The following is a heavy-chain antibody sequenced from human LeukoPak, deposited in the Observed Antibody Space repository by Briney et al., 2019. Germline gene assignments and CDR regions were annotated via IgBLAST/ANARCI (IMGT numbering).Heavy chain of an antibody. Sequence: PGRSLRLSCAASGFTFSSYGMHWVRQAPGKGLEWVAVIWYDGSNKYYADSVKGRFTISRDNSKNTLYLQMNSLRAEDTAVYYCGRVSSSGYYADYWGQGTLVTVSS. D-gene: IGHD3-22*01. CDR2: IWYDGSNK. CDR3: GRVSSSGYYADY. V-gene: IGHV3-33*01. CDR1: GFTFSSYG. J-gene: IGHJ4*02.